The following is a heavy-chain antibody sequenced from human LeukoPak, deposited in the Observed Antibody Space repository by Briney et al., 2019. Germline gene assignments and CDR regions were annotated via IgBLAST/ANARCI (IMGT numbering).Heavy chain of an antibody. V-gene: IGHV4-34*01. J-gene: IGHJ3*02. CDR1: VGSLSGYY. Sequence: SETLSLTCAVYVGSLSGYYSSWSRHPPAKGLECSGEINHSGITSYNPSLKSRVAISVDASKNQFSLKLSSVTAADTAVYYCASLIAEAGAFDIWGQGTVVTVSS. CDR3: ASLIAEAGAFDI. CDR2: INHSGIT. D-gene: IGHD6-13*01.